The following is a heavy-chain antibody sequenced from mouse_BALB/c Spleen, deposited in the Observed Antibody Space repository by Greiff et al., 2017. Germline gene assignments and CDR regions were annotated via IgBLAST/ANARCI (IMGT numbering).Heavy chain of an antibody. J-gene: IGHJ4*01. CDR2: IYPYNDGT. CDR1: GYTFTSYV. D-gene: IGHD2-1*01. V-gene: IGHV1-14*01. Sequence: VQLQQSGPELVKPGASVKMSCKASGYTFTSYVMHWVKQKPGQGLEWIGYIYPYNDGTKYNEKFKGKATLTSDKSSSTAYMELSSLTSEDSAVYYCAKGYGNLLYYYAMDYWGQGTSVTVSS. CDR3: AKGYGNLLYYYAMDY.